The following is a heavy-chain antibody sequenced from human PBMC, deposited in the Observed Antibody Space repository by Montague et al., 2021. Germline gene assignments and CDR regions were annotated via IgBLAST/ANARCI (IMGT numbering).Heavy chain of an antibody. CDR1: GFPFSSYA. CDR3: ANEGTTSRGNLQY. J-gene: IGHJ1*01. D-gene: IGHD1-1*01. CDR2: LTSNGAYT. V-gene: IGHV3-23*01. Sequence: SLRLSCAASGFPFSSYAMSWVRQAPGKGLEWVSTLTSNGAYTYHADAVEGRFTISRDNSKNTLYLQMNSLRVEDTAVYFCANEGTTSRGNLQYWGQGTLVTVSS.